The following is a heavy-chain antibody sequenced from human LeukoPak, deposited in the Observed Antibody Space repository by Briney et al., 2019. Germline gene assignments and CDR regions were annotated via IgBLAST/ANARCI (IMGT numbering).Heavy chain of an antibody. CDR3: ATVWGSYHDY. J-gene: IGHJ4*02. D-gene: IGHD3-16*02. Sequence: ASVKVSCKASGYTFTSYGISWVRQAPGQGLEWMGWISAYNGNTNYAQKLQGRVTMTEDTSTDTAYMELSSLRSEDTAVYYCATVWGSYHDYWGQGTLVTVSS. V-gene: IGHV1-18*01. CDR1: GYTFTSYG. CDR2: ISAYNGNT.